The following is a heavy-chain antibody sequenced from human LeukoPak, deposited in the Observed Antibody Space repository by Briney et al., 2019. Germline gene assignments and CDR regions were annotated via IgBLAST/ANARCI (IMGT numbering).Heavy chain of an antibody. V-gene: IGHV3-9*01. D-gene: IGHD2-21*02. CDR3: VREDTPATANY. J-gene: IGHJ4*02. CDR1: GFTFEEHA. Sequence: PGRSLRLSCAASGFTFEEHAMHWVRQAAGKGLEWVSSITWNSGRIAYADSVKGRFTISRDNSKDTLFLQMHSLRPGDTAVYYCVREDTPATANYWGQGTLVTISS. CDR2: ITWNSGRI.